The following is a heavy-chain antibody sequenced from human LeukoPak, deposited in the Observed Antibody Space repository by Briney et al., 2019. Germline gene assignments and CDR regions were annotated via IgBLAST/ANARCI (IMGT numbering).Heavy chain of an antibody. Sequence: SQTLSLTCTVSGDSVTSGGYFWTWIRQHPGKGLEWIGYISNSGTTSYNPSLKSRVSISVDTSNNQFSLRLSSVTAADTAVYYCARDVVVTSSPDAFDIWGQGTMVTASS. CDR2: ISNSGTT. D-gene: IGHD2-21*02. J-gene: IGHJ3*02. CDR3: ARDVVVTSSPDAFDI. CDR1: GDSVTSGGYF. V-gene: IGHV4-31*03.